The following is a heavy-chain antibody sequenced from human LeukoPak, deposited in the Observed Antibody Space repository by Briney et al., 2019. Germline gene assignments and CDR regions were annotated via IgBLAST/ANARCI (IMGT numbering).Heavy chain of an antibody. J-gene: IGHJ4*02. CDR1: GGTFSSYA. CDR2: TIPIFGTA. Sequence: ASVKVSCKASGGTFSSYAINWVRQAPGQGLKWMGGTIPIFGTANYAQKFQGRVTITADESTSTAYMELSSLRSEDTAVYYCARTGSDQATVITTGVDDYWGQGTLVTVSS. V-gene: IGHV1-69*13. CDR3: ARTGSDQATVITTGVDDY. D-gene: IGHD4-17*01.